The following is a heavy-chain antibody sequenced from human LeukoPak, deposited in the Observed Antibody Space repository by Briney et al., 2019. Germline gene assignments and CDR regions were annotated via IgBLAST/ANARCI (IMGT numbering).Heavy chain of an antibody. J-gene: IGHJ3*02. CDR2: IWYDEDAK. D-gene: IGHD2-15*01. Sequence: PGRSLRLSCAASGFTFSDCHIHWVRQAPGKGLDWVALIWYDEDAKFYADPVKGRFTISRDNSKDTLYLQMNSLGVEDTAVYYCARERGGDAFDIWGQGTMVTVSS. CDR3: ARERGGDAFDI. CDR1: GFTFSDCH. V-gene: IGHV3-33*01.